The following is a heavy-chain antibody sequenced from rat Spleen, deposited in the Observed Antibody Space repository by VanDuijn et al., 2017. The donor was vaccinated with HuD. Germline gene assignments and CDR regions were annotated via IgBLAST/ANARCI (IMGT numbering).Heavy chain of an antibody. D-gene: IGHD1-12*02. CDR3: TTDTFYDGTYYPGGFDY. V-gene: IGHV5-27*01. Sequence: EVQLVESGGGLVQPGRSLKFSCAASGFTFRNYDMAWVRQAPTKGLEWVAYISAGGDNTYYRDSVKGRFTISRDNAKSTLYLQLDSLRAEDTATYYCTTDTFYDGTYYPGGFDYWGQGVMVTVSS. CDR2: ISAGGDNT. J-gene: IGHJ2*01. CDR1: GFTFRNYD.